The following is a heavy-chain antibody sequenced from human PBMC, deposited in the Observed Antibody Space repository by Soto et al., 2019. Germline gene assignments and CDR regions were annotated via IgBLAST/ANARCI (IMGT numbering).Heavy chain of an antibody. V-gene: IGHV3-30-3*01. CDR3: GCSYDSSGYYPGPFDY. J-gene: IGHJ4*02. D-gene: IGHD3-22*01. Sequence: GGSLRLSCAASGFTFSSYAMHWVRQDPGKGLEWVAVISYDGSNKYYADSVKGRFTISRDNSKNTLYLQMNSLRAEDTAVYYCGCSYDSSGYYPGPFDYWGQGTLVTVSS. CDR2: ISYDGSNK. CDR1: GFTFSSYA.